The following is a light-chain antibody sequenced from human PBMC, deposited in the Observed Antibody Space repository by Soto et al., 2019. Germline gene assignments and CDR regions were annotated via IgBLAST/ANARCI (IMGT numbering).Light chain of an antibody. CDR3: QAWDSSTMV. Sequence: SYELTQPPSVSVSPGQTASITCSGDNLGDKYACWYQQKPGQSPVLVIYQDRKRPSGIPERISGSNSGNTATLTISGTQAMDEADYYCQAWDSSTMVFGGGTKLTVL. J-gene: IGLJ2*01. CDR1: NLGDKY. V-gene: IGLV3-1*01. CDR2: QDR.